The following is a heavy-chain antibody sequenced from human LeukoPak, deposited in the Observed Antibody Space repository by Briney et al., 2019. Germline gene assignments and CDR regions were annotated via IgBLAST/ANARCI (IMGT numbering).Heavy chain of an antibody. J-gene: IGHJ4*02. CDR1: GYTFTNYG. CDR2: ISAHNGHT. CDR3: ALGDILTGYWAEYFVY. Sequence: ASVKVSCKASGYTFTNYGISWVRQAPGQGLEWMGWISAHNGHTKYAQKVQGRVTMTRDTSTSTAYMELRSLRSDDTAVYYCALGDILTGYWAEYFVYWGQGTLITVSS. D-gene: IGHD3-9*01. V-gene: IGHV1-18*01.